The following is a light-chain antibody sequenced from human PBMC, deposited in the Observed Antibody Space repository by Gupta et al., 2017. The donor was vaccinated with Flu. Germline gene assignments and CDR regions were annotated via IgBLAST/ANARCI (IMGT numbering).Light chain of an antibody. V-gene: IGLV2-14*01. Sequence: QSALTQPASVSGSPGQSITISCTGTSSDVGGYNYVSWYQQHPGKAPKLMIFEVSNRPSGVSNRFSGSKSGNTASLTISGLQAEDEADYYCSSYRRNTRYVCGSGTKVTVL. J-gene: IGLJ1*01. CDR3: SSYRRNTRYV. CDR2: EVS. CDR1: SSDVGGYNY.